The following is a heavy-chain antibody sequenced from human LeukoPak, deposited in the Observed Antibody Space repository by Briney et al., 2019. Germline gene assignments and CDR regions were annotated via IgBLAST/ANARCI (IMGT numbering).Heavy chain of an antibody. CDR1: GGSISAYF. CDR2: VSHSGST. J-gene: IGHJ4*02. D-gene: IGHD3-3*01. CDR3: ARTYHDSSSGYTYYFDL. V-gene: IGHV4-59*08. Sequence: SETLSLTCTVSGGSISAYFWTWIRQPPGKGLEWIGYVSHSGSTNYNPSLKSRVTMSVDASKNQFSLKLSSVTAADTAVYYCARTYHDSSSGYTYYFDLWGQGTLVTVSS.